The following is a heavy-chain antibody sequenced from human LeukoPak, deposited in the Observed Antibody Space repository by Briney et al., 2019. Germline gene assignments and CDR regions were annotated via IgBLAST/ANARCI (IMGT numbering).Heavy chain of an antibody. J-gene: IGHJ6*04. CDR1: GFTFSSYA. Sequence: PGGSLGLSCAASGFTFSSYAMHWVRQAPGKGLEWVADISYDGSNKYYADSVKSPFTSSRDNSNHTLYLQINSLRAEDTAVYYCARNGGTTTTSLYDYGMYVCGKGTTGTVSS. CDR2: ISYDGSNK. CDR3: ARNGGTTTTSLYDYGMYV. D-gene: IGHD1-1*01. V-gene: IGHV3-30-3*01.